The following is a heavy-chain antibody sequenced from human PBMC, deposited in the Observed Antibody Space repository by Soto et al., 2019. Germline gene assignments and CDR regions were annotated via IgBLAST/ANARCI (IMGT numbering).Heavy chain of an antibody. J-gene: IGHJ4*02. CDR3: EVTTGY. V-gene: IGHV1-8*01. D-gene: IGHD2-21*02. CDR2: VSPDNGNA. CDR1: GYTFTDYD. Sequence: QVQVVQSRAEVKKPGASVKVSCKTSGYTFTDYDINWVRQAPGQGLEWMGWVSPDNGNAGYAQHYQGRVTLTSNMSTSTAYMELSSLTAADTAVYYCEVTTGYWGQGTMVTVSS.